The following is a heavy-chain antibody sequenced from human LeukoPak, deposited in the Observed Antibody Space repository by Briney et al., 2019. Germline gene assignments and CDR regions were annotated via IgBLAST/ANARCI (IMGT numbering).Heavy chain of an antibody. D-gene: IGHD1-1*01. CDR2: ISGSGGST. J-gene: IGHJ3*02. CDR3: AKDEGPVHDSGLTDAFDI. Sequence: GGSLRLSCAASGFTFSSYAMSWVRQAPGKGLEWVSAISGSGGSTYYADSVKGRFTISRDNSKNTLYLQMNSLRAEDTAVYYCAKDEGPVHDSGLTDAFDIWGQGTMVTVSS. V-gene: IGHV3-23*01. CDR1: GFTFSSYA.